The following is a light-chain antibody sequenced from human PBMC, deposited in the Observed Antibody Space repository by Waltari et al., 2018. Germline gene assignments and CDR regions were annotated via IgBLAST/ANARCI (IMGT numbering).Light chain of an antibody. V-gene: IGKV1-39*01. CDR2: AAS. J-gene: IGKJ1*01. Sequence: RVTITCRASQSINSYLNWYQQKPGKAPKLLIYAASSLHSGVPSRFSASGSGTDFTLTISNLQPEDFATYYCQRSYSTPRTFGQGTKVEIK. CDR1: QSINSY. CDR3: QRSYSTPRT.